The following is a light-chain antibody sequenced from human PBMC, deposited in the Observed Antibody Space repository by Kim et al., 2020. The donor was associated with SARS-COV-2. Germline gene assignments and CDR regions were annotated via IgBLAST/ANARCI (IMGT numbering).Light chain of an antibody. CDR2: RNS. J-gene: IGLJ1*01. V-gene: IGLV3-9*01. CDR3: QVWDNNLYV. Sequence: SYELTQPLSVSVALGRTARITCGGNNIGNKNVHWYQEKPGQAPVLVIYRNSNRPSGIPERFTGSNSGNTATLTISRVQAGDEAEYYCQVWDNNLYVFGTGTKVTVL. CDR1: NIGNKN.